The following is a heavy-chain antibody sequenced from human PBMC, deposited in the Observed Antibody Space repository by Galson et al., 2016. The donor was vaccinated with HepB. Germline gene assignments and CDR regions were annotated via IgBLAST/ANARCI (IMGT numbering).Heavy chain of an antibody. J-gene: IGHJ6*02. CDR2: ISAGGGST. V-gene: IGHV3-23*01. Sequence: SLRLSCAASGITFSPYAMTWVRQAPGKGLEWVSFISAGGGSTKYVESVKGRFTISRDDSKKTLYLQMDNLRADDTAVYYCARVLTQSHYYGMDVWGQGTTVTVSS. D-gene: IGHD3-9*01. CDR3: ARVLTQSHYYGMDV. CDR1: GITFSPYA.